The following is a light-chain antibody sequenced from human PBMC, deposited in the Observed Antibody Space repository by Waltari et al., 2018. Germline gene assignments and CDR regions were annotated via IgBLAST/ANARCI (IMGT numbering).Light chain of an antibody. Sequence: QSALTQPASVSASPGQSITISCPGTSSDVGSHNYVSWYQQHPGNAPKLLIYDVDKRPSGVSFRFSGSKSGNTASLTISGLQPEDEADYYCSSYANSDTWVFGGGTKLTVL. J-gene: IGLJ3*02. V-gene: IGLV2-14*03. CDR3: SSYANSDTWV. CDR2: DVD. CDR1: SSDVGSHNY.